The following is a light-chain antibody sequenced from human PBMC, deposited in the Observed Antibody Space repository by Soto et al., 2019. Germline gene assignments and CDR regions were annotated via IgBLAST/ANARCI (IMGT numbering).Light chain of an antibody. CDR1: SSNIGADYD. J-gene: IGLJ2*01. CDR3: QSYDSSLGAVV. V-gene: IGLV1-40*01. Sequence: QSVLTQAPSVSGAPGQRVTISCTGSSSNIGADYDVLWYQQFPRAAPKLLIYADSNRPSGVPDRFSGSKSGTSASLAITGLQAEDEADYYCQSYDSSLGAVVFGGGTQLTVL. CDR2: ADS.